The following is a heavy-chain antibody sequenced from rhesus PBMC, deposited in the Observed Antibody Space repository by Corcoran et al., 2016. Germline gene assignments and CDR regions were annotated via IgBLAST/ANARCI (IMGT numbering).Heavy chain of an antibody. J-gene: IGHJ4*01. D-gene: IGHD6-25*01. CDR1: GGSISSGYYY. V-gene: IGHV4-122*02. CDR3: ARDSGSSDY. CDR2: ITYSGGT. Sequence: QVQLQESGPGLVKPSETLSLTCAVSGGSISSGYYYWSWIRQPPGKGLEWLGYITYSGGTRYNPALKTRVTISRDTSKNQFSLKLSSVTAADTAVYYCARDSGSSDYWGQGVLVTVSS.